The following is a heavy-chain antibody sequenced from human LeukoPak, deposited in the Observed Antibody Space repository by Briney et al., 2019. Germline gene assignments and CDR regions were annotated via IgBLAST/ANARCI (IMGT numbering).Heavy chain of an antibody. CDR3: TKGADLWFGESLPFDY. CDR1: GFTFRSYA. D-gene: IGHD3-10*01. V-gene: IGHV3-23*01. CDR2: ISASGGST. Sequence: GGSLRVSCAASGFTFRSYALSWVRQAPGKGLEWVSVISASGGSTYSADSVKGRFTISRDNSKNTLYLQMNSLRVEDTAVYYCTKGADLWFGESLPFDYWGQGTLVTVSS. J-gene: IGHJ4*02.